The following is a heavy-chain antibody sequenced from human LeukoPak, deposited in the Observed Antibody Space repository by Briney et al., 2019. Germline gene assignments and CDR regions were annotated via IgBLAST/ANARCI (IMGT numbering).Heavy chain of an antibody. J-gene: IGHJ6*03. V-gene: IGHV4-59*01. CDR1: GGSISSYY. D-gene: IGHD3-9*01. Sequence: SETLSLTCTVSGGSISSYYWSWIRQPPGKGLDCIGYIYYSGSTNYNPSLKSRVTISVDTSKNQFSLKLSSVTAADTAVYYCARVITDLPFLRYFDWLPSSNYYYYYMDVWGKGTKVTVSS. CDR3: ARVITDLPFLRYFDWLPSSNYYYYYMDV. CDR2: IYYSGST.